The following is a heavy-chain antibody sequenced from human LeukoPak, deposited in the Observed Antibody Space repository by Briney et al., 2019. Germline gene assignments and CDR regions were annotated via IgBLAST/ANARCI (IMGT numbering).Heavy chain of an antibody. V-gene: IGHV3-48*01. CDR1: GFAVSSNE. D-gene: IGHD1-26*01. Sequence: PGGSLRLSCAASGFAVSSNEMSWVRQAPGKGLEWVSYISSSSGIIYYADSVKGRFTISRDNAKSSLYLQMNSLRAEDTAVYYCATEGGPTAPDPYYYYMDVWGKGTTVTVSS. CDR2: ISSSSGII. J-gene: IGHJ6*03. CDR3: ATEGGPTAPDPYYYYMDV.